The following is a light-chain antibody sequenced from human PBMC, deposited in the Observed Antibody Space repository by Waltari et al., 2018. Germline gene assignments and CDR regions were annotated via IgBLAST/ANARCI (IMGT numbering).Light chain of an antibody. CDR2: QDS. J-gene: IGLJ2*01. CDR3: QAWDSSTVV. V-gene: IGLV3-1*01. CDR1: HLGAKN. Sequence: SYELTQPPSVSVSPGQTASITCSGDHLGAKNSCWYQQKPSQSPALVIYQDSKRPSGIPERFSCSNSGNTATLTISGTQAMDEADYYCQAWDSSTVVFGGGTKLTVL.